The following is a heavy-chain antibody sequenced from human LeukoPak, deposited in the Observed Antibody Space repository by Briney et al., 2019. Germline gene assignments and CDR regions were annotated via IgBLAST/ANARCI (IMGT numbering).Heavy chain of an antibody. CDR2: INSDGSST. CDR1: GFTFSSYW. J-gene: IGHJ1*01. CDR3: ARGGERWLQYTSIAEYFQH. D-gene: IGHD5-24*01. V-gene: IGHV3-74*01. Sequence: PGGSLRLTCAASGFTFSSYWMHWVRQAPGKGLVWVSRINSDGSSTSYADSVKRRFAISRDNAKNTLYLQMNSLRAEDTAVYYCARGGERWLQYTSIAEYFQHWGQGTLVTVSS.